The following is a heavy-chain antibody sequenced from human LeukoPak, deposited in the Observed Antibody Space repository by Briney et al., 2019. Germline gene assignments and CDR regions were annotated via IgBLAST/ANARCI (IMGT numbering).Heavy chain of an antibody. Sequence: GGSLRLSCVASGFTFSRYWMSWVRQAPGKGLEWVANINQDGSEKHYVDSVKGRFTISRDNADNSLYLQMNSLRAEDTAVYYCARTRPYYDSSLGFHHWGQGTLVTVSS. V-gene: IGHV3-7*01. D-gene: IGHD3-22*01. CDR2: INQDGSEK. J-gene: IGHJ1*01. CDR1: GFTFSRYW. CDR3: ARTRPYYDSSLGFHH.